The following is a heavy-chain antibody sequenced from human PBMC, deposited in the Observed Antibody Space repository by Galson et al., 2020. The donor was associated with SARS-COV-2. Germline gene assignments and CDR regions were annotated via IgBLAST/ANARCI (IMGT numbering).Heavy chain of an antibody. V-gene: IGHV3-30*18. D-gene: IGHD3-22*01. Sequence: GYLRLSCAASGFTFSSYGMHWVRQAPGKGLEWVAVISYDGSNKYYADSVKGRFTISRDNSKNTLYLQMNSLRAEDAAVYYCAKDKLIRYYDSSGYNDYWGQGTLVTVSS. J-gene: IGHJ4*02. CDR2: ISYDGSNK. CDR1: GFTFSSYG. CDR3: AKDKLIRYYDSSGYNDY.